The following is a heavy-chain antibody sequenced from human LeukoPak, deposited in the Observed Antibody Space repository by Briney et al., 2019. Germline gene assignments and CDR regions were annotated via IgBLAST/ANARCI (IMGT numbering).Heavy chain of an antibody. Sequence: SETLSLTCTVSGGSISSYYWSWIRQPPGKGLEWIGYIYTSGSTNYNPSLKSRVTISVDTSKNQFSLKLSSVTAADTAVYYCARFRRVKYYFDYWGQGTLVTASS. CDR3: ARFRRVKYYFDY. CDR1: GGSISSYY. V-gene: IGHV4-4*09. J-gene: IGHJ4*02. CDR2: IYTSGST.